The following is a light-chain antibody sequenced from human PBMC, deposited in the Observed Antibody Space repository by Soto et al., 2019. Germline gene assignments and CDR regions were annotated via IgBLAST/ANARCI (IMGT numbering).Light chain of an antibody. V-gene: IGLV2-14*01. J-gene: IGLJ1*01. CDR3: SSYTTSNTRQIV. Sequence: QSVLNQPASVSASRGQSITISCTGNSSDVGGYNYVSWYQQHPGKAPKFMIYDVSNRPSGVSNRFSGSKSGNTASLTISGLQAEDEADYYCSSYTTSNTRQIVFGTGTKVTVL. CDR2: DVS. CDR1: SSDVGGYNY.